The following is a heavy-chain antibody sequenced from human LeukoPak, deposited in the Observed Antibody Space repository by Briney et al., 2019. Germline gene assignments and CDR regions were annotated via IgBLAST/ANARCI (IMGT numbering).Heavy chain of an antibody. J-gene: IGHJ4*02. V-gene: IGHV4-61*01. CDR3: ARLENYDILTGFPPRPYFDS. D-gene: IGHD3-9*01. CDR1: GGSVRSGSYY. CDR2: IHYTGSS. Sequence: PSETLSLTCTVSGGSVRSGSYYWSWIRQPPGKGLEWIGNIHYTGSSNYNPSLKSRVTISVDTSKNQFSLKLRSVTAADTAVYYCARLENYDILTGFPPRPYFDSWGQGTLVTVSS.